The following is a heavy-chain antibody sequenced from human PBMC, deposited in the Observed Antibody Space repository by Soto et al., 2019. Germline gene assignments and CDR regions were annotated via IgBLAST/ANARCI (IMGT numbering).Heavy chain of an antibody. D-gene: IGHD5-12*01. CDR3: AKDNSPYSGYNSSDY. V-gene: IGHV3-23*01. CDR2: ISGSGTNT. Sequence: EVRLLESGGGLIQPGGSLRLSCAASGFTFSSYVMSWVRQAPGTGLEWVSGISGSGTNTYYADSVKGRFTISRDNSKNTLYLQMTSLRAEDTAEYYCAKDNSPYSGYNSSDYRGEGTLVTVSS. CDR1: GFTFSSYV. J-gene: IGHJ4*02.